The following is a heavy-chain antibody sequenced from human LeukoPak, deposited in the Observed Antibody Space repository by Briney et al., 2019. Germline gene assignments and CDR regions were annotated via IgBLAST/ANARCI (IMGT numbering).Heavy chain of an antibody. D-gene: IGHD3-3*01. V-gene: IGHV4-34*01. CDR2: INHSGRT. CDR1: GGPFSTYY. J-gene: IGHJ5*02. CDR3: VREEARVVEGWFDP. Sequence: SETLSLTCAVYGGPFSTYYWSWIRQPPGKGLEWIGEINHSGRTNYNPSLKSRVIISADTPKNQFSLKMSSVTAADTAVYYCVREEARVVEGWFDPWGQGTLVTVSS.